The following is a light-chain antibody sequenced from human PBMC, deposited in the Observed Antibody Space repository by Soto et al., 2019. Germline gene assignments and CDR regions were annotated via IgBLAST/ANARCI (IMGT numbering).Light chain of an antibody. CDR1: SSDVGGYNY. J-gene: IGLJ1*01. CDR3: SSYTSSSTLAV. V-gene: IGLV2-14*01. Sequence: QSVLTQPASVSGSPGQSITISCTGTSSDVGGYNYVSWYQQHPGKAPKLMIDDVSNRPSGASNRFSGSKSGNTASLTISGLQAEDEADYYCSSYTSSSTLAVFGTGTKVTV. CDR2: DVS.